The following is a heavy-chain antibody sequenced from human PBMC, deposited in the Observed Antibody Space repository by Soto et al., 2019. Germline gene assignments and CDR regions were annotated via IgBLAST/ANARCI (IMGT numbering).Heavy chain of an antibody. CDR3: ARRINIDAFDI. CDR2: VYPGDSDT. V-gene: IGHV5-51*01. J-gene: IGHJ3*02. CDR1: GYSFTNYW. Sequence: PGESLKISCKTSGYSFTNYWIGWVRQMPGKGLEWMGIVYPGDSDTRYSPSFQGQVTISADKSITTAYLQWSSLKASDTAMYFCARRINIDAFDIWGQGTMVTV. D-gene: IGHD1-20*01.